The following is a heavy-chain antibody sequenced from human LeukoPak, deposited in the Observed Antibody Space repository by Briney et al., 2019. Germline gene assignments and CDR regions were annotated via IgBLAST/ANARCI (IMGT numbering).Heavy chain of an antibody. D-gene: IGHD2-15*01. CDR1: GGSFSGYY. Sequence: SETLSLTCAVYGGSFSGYYWSWIRQPSGKGLEWIGEINHSGSTNYNPSLKSRVTISVDTSKNQFSLKLSSVTAADTAVYYCARRPYCSGGSCPFKFDYWGQGTLVTVSS. CDR2: INHSGST. V-gene: IGHV4-34*01. J-gene: IGHJ4*02. CDR3: ARRPYCSGGSCPFKFDY.